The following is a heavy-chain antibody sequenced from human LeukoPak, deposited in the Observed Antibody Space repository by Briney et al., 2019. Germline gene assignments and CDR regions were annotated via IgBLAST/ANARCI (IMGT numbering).Heavy chain of an antibody. Sequence: SETLSLTCTVSGGSISSGTYYWGWIRQPPGKGLEWIGSIYYSGSPYYNPSLKSRVTISVDTSKNQFSLKLSSVTAADTAVYYCASVVTYMSGFDYWGQGTLVTVSS. D-gene: IGHD3-22*01. V-gene: IGHV4-39*01. CDR2: IYYSGSP. J-gene: IGHJ4*02. CDR1: GGSISSGTYY. CDR3: ASVVTYMSGFDY.